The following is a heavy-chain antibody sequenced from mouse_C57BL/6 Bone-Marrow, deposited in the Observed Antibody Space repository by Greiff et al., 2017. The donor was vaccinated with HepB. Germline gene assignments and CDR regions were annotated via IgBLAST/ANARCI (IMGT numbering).Heavy chain of an antibody. V-gene: IGHV1-81*01. CDR2: IYPRSGNT. CDR3: ARPFITTVVATWDFDY. D-gene: IGHD1-1*01. J-gene: IGHJ2*01. CDR1: GYTFTSYG. Sequence: QVQLQQSGAELARPGASVKLSCNASGYTFTSYGISWVKQRTGQGLEWIGEIYPRSGNTYYNEKFKGKATLTADKSSSTAYMELRSLTSEDSAVYFCARPFITTVVATWDFDYWGQGTTLTVSS.